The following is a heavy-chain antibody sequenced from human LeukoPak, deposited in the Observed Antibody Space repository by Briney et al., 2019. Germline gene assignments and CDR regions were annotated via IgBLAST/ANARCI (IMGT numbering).Heavy chain of an antibody. J-gene: IGHJ4*02. Sequence: ASVKVSCKASGHTFTNYGVNWVRQAPGQGLEWMGWISAYNGGTNSAQKFQGRVTMTTDTSTTTAYMELRSLRSDDTAVYYCAREELPYVWGSYRPDYWGQGTLVAVSS. CDR1: GHTFTNYG. CDR2: ISAYNGGT. V-gene: IGHV1-18*01. D-gene: IGHD3-16*02. CDR3: AREELPYVWGSYRPDY.